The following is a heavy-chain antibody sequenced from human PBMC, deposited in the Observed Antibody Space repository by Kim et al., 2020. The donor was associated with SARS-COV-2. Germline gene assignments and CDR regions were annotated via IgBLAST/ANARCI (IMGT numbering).Heavy chain of an antibody. V-gene: IGHV3-30*04. CDR1: GFTFSSYA. CDR2: ISYDGSNK. Sequence: GGSLRLSCAASGFTFSSYAMHWVRQAPGKGLEWVAVISYDGSNKYYADSVKGRFTISRDNSKNTLYLQMNSLRAEDTAVYYCARVSYGYCSSTSCLSWYFDLWGRGTLVTVSS. J-gene: IGHJ2*01. D-gene: IGHD2-2*01. CDR3: ARVSYGYCSSTSCLSWYFDL.